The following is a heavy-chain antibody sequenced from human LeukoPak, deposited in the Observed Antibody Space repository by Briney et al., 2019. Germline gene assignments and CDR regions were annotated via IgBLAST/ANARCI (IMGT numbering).Heavy chain of an antibody. J-gene: IGHJ4*02. D-gene: IGHD5-12*01. CDR2: ISSSSSYI. CDR1: GFTFSSYS. Sequence: GGSLRLSCAASGFTFSSYSMYWVRQAPGKGLEWVSSISSSSSYIYYADSVKGRFTISRDNAKNSLYLQMNSLRAEDTAVYYCARGARWLRFAYYFDYWGQGTLVTVSS. CDR3: ARGARWLRFAYYFDY. V-gene: IGHV3-21*01.